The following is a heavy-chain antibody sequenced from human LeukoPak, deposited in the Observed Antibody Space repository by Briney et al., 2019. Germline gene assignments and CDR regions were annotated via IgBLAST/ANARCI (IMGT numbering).Heavy chain of an antibody. Sequence: SETLSLTCTVSGGSISSYYWSWIRQPPGKGLEWIGEINHSGSTNYNPSLKSRVTISVDTSKNQFSLKLSSVTAADTAVYYCARAVTGPRQLAYYYYYMDVWGKGTTVTVSS. CDR1: GGSISSYY. D-gene: IGHD6-13*01. CDR3: ARAVTGPRQLAYYYYYMDV. J-gene: IGHJ6*03. CDR2: INHSGST. V-gene: IGHV4-34*01.